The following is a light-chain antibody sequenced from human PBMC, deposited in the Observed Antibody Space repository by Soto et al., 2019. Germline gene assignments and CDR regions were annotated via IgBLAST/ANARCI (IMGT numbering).Light chain of an antibody. CDR3: HHYGSAPWT. CDR1: QSVGDNL. CDR2: GAS. Sequence: EIVLTQSPGTLSLSPGERATLSCRASQSVGDNLLAWYHQSPGQAPRLLIYGASSRATGIPDRFSGSGSGTDFTLTIDRLEPEAFALYFCHHYGSAPWTFGQGTEVEIK. J-gene: IGKJ1*01. V-gene: IGKV3-20*01.